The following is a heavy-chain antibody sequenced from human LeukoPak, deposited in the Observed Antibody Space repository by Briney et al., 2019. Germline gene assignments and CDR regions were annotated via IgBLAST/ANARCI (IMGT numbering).Heavy chain of an antibody. V-gene: IGHV4-59*08. J-gene: IGHJ4*02. D-gene: IGHD3-10*01. Sequence: PSETLSLTCTVSGGSISSYYWSWIRQPPGKGLEWIGYIYYSGSTNYNPSLKGRVTISVDTSKNQFSLKLSSVTAADTAVYYCATAGYYGSGSYYLLDYWGQGTLVTVSS. CDR3: ATAGYYGSGSYYLLDY. CDR1: GGSISSYY. CDR2: IYYSGST.